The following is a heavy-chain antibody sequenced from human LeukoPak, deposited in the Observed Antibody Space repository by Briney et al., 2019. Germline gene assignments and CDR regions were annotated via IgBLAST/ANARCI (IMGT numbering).Heavy chain of an antibody. J-gene: IGHJ4*02. CDR1: GYTFTSYY. D-gene: IGHD5-12*01. CDR2: INPSGGST. V-gene: IGHV1-46*01. Sequence: ASVKVSCKASGYTFTSYYMHWVRQAPGQGLGWMGIINPSGGSTSYAQKFQGRVTMTSDTSTSKVYMELSSLRSEDTAVYYCARGLGTRIVATILVFDYWGQGTLVTVSS. CDR3: ARGLGTRIVATILVFDY.